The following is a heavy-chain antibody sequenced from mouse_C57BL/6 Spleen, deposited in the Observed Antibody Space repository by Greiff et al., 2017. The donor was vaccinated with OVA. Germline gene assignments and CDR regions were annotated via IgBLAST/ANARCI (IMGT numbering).Heavy chain of an antibody. CDR2: IDPGDGDT. D-gene: IGHD1-1*01. J-gene: IGHJ2*01. CDR1: GYAFSSYW. CDR3: ARRGTTVVASFDY. Sequence: VQLQQSGAELVKPGASVKISCKASGYAFSSYWMNWVKQRPGKGLEWIGQIDPGDGDTNYNGKFKGKATLTADKSSSTAYMQLSSLTSEDSAVYFCARRGTTVVASFDYWGQGTTLTVSS. V-gene: IGHV1-80*01.